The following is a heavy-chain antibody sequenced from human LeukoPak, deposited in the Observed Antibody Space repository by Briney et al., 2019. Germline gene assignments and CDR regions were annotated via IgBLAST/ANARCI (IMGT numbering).Heavy chain of an antibody. Sequence: SVKVSCKASGGTFTNYAISWVRQAPGQGLEWMGGIIPMYGTPSYAQNFQGKVTITTDESTSTSYLELNSLRSEDTAVYYCARPDKAAQYGPFDYWGQGTLVIVSS. CDR2: IIPMYGTP. D-gene: IGHD6-6*01. V-gene: IGHV1-69*05. J-gene: IGHJ4*02. CDR3: ARPDKAAQYGPFDY. CDR1: GGTFTNYA.